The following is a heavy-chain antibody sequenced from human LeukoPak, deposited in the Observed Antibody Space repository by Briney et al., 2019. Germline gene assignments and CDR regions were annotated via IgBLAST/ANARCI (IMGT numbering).Heavy chain of an antibody. CDR2: INHSGST. CDR1: GGSFSGYY. J-gene: IGHJ4*02. Sequence: SETLSLTCAVYGGSFSGYYWSWIRQPPGKGLEWIGEINHSGSTNYNPSLKSRVTISVDTSKNQFSLKLSSMTAADTAVYYCARGRYYDSSGDLYYFDYWGQGTLVTVSS. V-gene: IGHV4-34*01. CDR3: ARGRYYDSSGDLYYFDY. D-gene: IGHD3-22*01.